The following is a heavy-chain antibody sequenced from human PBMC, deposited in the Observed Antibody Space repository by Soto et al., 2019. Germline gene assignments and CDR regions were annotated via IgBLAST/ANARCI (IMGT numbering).Heavy chain of an antibody. CDR2: MNPNTGNT. CDR3: VTTAFASSC. V-gene: IGHV1-8*01. J-gene: IGHJ4*02. Sequence: QVQLVQSGAEVKKPGASVKVSCKTAGYTFTSYDINWVRQATGQGLEWMGWMNPNTGNTGYAQNLQGRVTLTRDTSISTAYMELSSRRSQDTAVYYCVTTAFASSCWGQGTLVTVSS. D-gene: IGHD2-2*01. CDR1: GYTFTSYD.